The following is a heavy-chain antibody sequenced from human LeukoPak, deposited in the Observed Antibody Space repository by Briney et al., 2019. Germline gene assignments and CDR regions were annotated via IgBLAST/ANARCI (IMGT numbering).Heavy chain of an antibody. CDR1: GGSISSYY. D-gene: IGHD4-17*01. Sequence: SETLSLTCTVSGGSISSYYWSWIRQPPGKGLEWIGYIYYSGSTNYNPSLKSRVTISVDTSKNQFSLKLSSVTAADTAVYYCARGTVTTDYWGQGTLVTVSS. CDR2: IYYSGST. V-gene: IGHV4-59*08. CDR3: ARGTVTTDY. J-gene: IGHJ4*02.